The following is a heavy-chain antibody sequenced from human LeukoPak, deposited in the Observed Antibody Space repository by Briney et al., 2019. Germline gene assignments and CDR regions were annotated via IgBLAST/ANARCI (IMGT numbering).Heavy chain of an antibody. J-gene: IGHJ3*02. V-gene: IGHV3-33*01. CDR3: ARGAVAAEVWLRANDAFDI. CDR2: IWYDEITK. CDR1: GFTFRSYG. D-gene: IGHD6-19*01. Sequence: PGGSLRLSCVASGFTFRSYGIHWGRQAPGKGLEWLAFIWYDEITKNYADSVKGRLTISRDNSKNSLYLQMNRLRAEDTAVYYCARGAVAAEVWLRANDAFDIWGQGTVVTVSS.